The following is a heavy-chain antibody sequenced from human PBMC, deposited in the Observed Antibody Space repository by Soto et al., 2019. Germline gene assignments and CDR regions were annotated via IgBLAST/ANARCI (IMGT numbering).Heavy chain of an antibody. V-gene: IGHV1-69*12. D-gene: IGHD2-2*01. J-gene: IGHJ6*02. CDR2: IIPIFGTA. CDR1: GGTFSSYA. Sequence: QVQLVQSGAEVKKPGSSVKVSCKASGGTFSSYAISWVRQAPGQGLEWMGGIIPIFGTANYAQKFQGRVTITADESTSTDYMELSSLRSEDTAVYYCARDGGYCISTSCYGGYYYGMDVWGQGTTVTVSS. CDR3: ARDGGYCISTSCYGGYYYGMDV.